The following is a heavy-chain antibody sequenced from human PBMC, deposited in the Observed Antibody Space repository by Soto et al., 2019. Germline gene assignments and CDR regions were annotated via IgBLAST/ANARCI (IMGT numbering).Heavy chain of an antibody. J-gene: IGHJ4*02. Sequence: GGSLRLSCAASGFMFSRYVMSWVRQAPGRGPEWVSAIRTSSGSGSRTYYADSVKGRFXXXXXXSXSXLXLXXNRXRADDTAVYYCAILSNWGQGTLVAVSS. V-gene: IGHV3-23*01. CDR3: AILSN. CDR1: GFMFSRYV. CDR2: IRTSSGSGSRT. D-gene: IGHD6-6*01.